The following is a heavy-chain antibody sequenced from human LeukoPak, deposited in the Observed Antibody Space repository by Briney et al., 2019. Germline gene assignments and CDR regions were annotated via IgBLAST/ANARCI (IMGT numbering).Heavy chain of an antibody. V-gene: IGHV3-21*01. D-gene: IGHD3-3*01. CDR3: ARAPNYDFWSGYPYYYYYYYMDV. J-gene: IGHJ6*03. CDR1: GFTFSSYS. Sequence: KSGGSLRLSCAASGFTFSSYSMNWVRQAPGKGLEWVSSISSSSSYIYYADSVKGRFTISRANAKNSLYLQMNSLRAEDTAVYYCARAPNYDFWSGYPYYYYYYYMDVWGKGTTVTVSS. CDR2: ISSSSSYI.